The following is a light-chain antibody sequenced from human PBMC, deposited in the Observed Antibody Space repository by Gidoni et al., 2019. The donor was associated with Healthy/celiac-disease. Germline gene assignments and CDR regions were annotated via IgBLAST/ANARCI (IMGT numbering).Light chain of an antibody. Sequence: DIQLTQSPSFLSASVGDRVTITCRASQGISSYLAWYQQKPGKAPKLLIYAASTLQRGVPSRFSGSGSGTEFTLTISSLQPEDFATYYCQQLNSYPEFGPGTKVDIK. CDR3: QQLNSYPE. J-gene: IGKJ3*01. V-gene: IGKV1-9*01. CDR2: AAS. CDR1: QGISSY.